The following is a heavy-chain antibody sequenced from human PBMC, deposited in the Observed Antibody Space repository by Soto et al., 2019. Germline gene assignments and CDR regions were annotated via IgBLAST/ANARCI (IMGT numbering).Heavy chain of an antibody. D-gene: IGHD6-13*01. CDR2: IYSGGST. J-gene: IGHJ4*02. Sequence: GGSLRLSCAASGFTVSSNYMSWVRQAPGKGLEWVSIIYSGGSTYDADSVKGRFTISRDNSKNTLYLQMNSLRAEDTAVYYCARESAVAAGFDFWGQGTLVTVSS. V-gene: IGHV3-53*01. CDR1: GFTVSSNY. CDR3: ARESAVAAGFDF.